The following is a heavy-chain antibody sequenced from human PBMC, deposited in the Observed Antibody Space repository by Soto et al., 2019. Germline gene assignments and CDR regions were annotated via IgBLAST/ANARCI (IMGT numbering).Heavy chain of an antibody. J-gene: IGHJ5*02. CDR1: GGSLSSYY. CDR3: ASPKIAFYNSFDP. V-gene: IGHV4-59*04. Sequence: SETLSLTCTVSGGSLSSYYWSWIRQSPGKGLEWIGYIYYSGSTYYNPSLKSRVTISVDTSKNQFSLKLSSVTAADTAVYYCASPKIAFYNSFDPWGQGTPVTVSS. CDR2: IYYSGST. D-gene: IGHD3-3*02.